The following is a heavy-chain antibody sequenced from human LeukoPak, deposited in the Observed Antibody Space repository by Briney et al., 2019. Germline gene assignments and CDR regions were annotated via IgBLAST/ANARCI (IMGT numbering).Heavy chain of an antibody. Sequence: SETLSLTCAVYGGSFSGYYWSWIRQPPGKGLEWIGEINHSGSTNYNPSLKSRVTISADTSKNQFSLKLSSVTAADTAVYYCAIDYYDSSFDYWGQGTLVTVSS. V-gene: IGHV4-34*01. J-gene: IGHJ4*02. CDR1: GGSFSGYY. CDR2: INHSGST. CDR3: AIDYYDSSFDY. D-gene: IGHD3-22*01.